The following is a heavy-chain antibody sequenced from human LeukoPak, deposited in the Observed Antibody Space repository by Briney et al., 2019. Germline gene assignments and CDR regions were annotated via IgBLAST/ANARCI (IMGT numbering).Heavy chain of an antibody. J-gene: IGHJ3*02. CDR3: ARAPYYYGSGSYYKVGAFDI. CDR2: IYSGGST. D-gene: IGHD3-10*01. Sequence: GGSLRLSCTVSGFTVSSDSMSWVRQAPGKGLEWVSFIYSGGSTHYSDSVKGRFTISRDNAKNSLYLQMNSLRAEDTAVYYCARAPYYYGSGSYYKVGAFDIWGQGTMVTVSS. V-gene: IGHV3-53*01. CDR1: GFTVSSDS.